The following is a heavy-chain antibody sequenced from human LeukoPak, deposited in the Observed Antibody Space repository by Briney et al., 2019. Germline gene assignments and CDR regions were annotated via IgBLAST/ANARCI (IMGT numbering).Heavy chain of an antibody. CDR3: ARRISTRRGETCSSTSCYFDY. J-gene: IGHJ4*02. CDR2: IFHNGIT. D-gene: IGHD2-2*01. CDR1: GFSISSGYF. Sequence: SETLSLTCAVSGFSISSGYFWAWIRQSPGKGLEWIVSIFHNGITYYNPSLKSRITISVDTSKNQFSLRLSSVTAADTAVYYCARRISTRRGETCSSTSCYFDYWGQGTLVTVSS. V-gene: IGHV4-38-2*01.